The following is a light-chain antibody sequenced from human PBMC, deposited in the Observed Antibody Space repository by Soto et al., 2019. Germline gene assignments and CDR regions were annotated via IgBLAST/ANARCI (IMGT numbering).Light chain of an antibody. CDR3: AAWDDSLSGVV. V-gene: IGLV1-47*02. CDR1: SSNIGSNY. J-gene: IGLJ2*01. CDR2: SNN. Sequence: QSVLTQPPSASGTPGQRVTISCSGSSSNIGSNYVYWYQQLPGTAPKLLIDSNNQRPSGVPDRFSGSKYGTSASLAISGLRSEDDADYYCAAWDDSLSGVVFGGGTKLTVL.